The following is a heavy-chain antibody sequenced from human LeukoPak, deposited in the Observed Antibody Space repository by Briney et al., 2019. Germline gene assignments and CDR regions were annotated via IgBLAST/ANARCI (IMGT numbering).Heavy chain of an antibody. V-gene: IGHV3-11*01. CDR2: INIGGTNT. CDR1: GLTFSDYY. Sequence: PGGPLRLSCAASGLTFSDYYMSWIRQAPGKGLEWLSYINIGGTNTHYADSVKGRFTISRDNAKKSLYLEMTNLRAEDTAVYYCATDGAGFDTWGQGVLVTVSS. J-gene: IGHJ5*02. CDR3: ATDGAGFDT.